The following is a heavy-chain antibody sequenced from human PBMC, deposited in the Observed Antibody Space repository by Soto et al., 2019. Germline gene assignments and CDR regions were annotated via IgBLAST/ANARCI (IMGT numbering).Heavy chain of an antibody. Sequence: QITLKESGPTLVKPTQTLTLTCTFSGFSLSTSGVGVGWIRQPPGKALEWLALIYWDDDKRYSPSLKSRLTITKDTSKNQVVLTMTSMDPVDTATYYCAHSLSEDGSGSYFDYYYYYGMDVWGQGTTVTVSS. D-gene: IGHD3-10*01. V-gene: IGHV2-5*02. CDR3: AHSLSEDGSGSYFDYYYYYGMDV. J-gene: IGHJ6*02. CDR2: IYWDDDK. CDR1: GFSLSTSGVG.